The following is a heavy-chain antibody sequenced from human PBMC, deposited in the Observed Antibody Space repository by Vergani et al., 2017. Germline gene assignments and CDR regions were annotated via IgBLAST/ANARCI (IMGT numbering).Heavy chain of an antibody. CDR1: GFTFSSYG. J-gene: IGHJ6*02. V-gene: IGHV3-33*01. Sequence: QVQLVESGGGVVQPGRSLRLSCAASGFTFSSYGMHWVRQAPGKGLEWVAVIWYDGSNKYYADSVKGRFTISRDNSKNTLYLQMNSLRAEDTAVYYCARDPWGSSSRDGMDVWGQGP. D-gene: IGHD6-13*01. CDR2: IWYDGSNK. CDR3: ARDPWGSSSRDGMDV.